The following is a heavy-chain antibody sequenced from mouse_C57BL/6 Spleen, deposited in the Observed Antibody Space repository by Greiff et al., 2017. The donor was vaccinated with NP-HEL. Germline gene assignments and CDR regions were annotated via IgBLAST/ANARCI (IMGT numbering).Heavy chain of an antibody. J-gene: IGHJ1*01. CDR2: IWWVDDK. Sequence: QVTLKESGPGILQPSQTLSLTCSFSGFSLSTFGMGVGWIRQPSGKGLEWLAHIWWVDDKYCNPALKSRLTISKDTSKNQVCLKIANVDTADTATYYCARITTGVRYFDVWGAGTTVTVSS. CDR1: GFSLSTFGMG. CDR3: ARITTGVRYFDV. V-gene: IGHV8-8*01. D-gene: IGHD1-1*01.